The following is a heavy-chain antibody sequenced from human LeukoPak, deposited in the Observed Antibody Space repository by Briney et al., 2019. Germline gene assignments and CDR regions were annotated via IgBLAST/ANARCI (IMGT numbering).Heavy chain of an antibody. V-gene: IGHV3-7*01. J-gene: IGHJ4*02. CDR3: ARDPHYYGSGSYDY. D-gene: IGHD3-10*01. CDR2: IKQDGSEK. Sequence: PGGSLRLSCAASGFTFSSYWMSWVRQAPGKGLEWVANIKQDGSEKYCVDSVKGRFTISRDNAKNSLYLQMNSLRAEDTAVYYCARDPHYYGSGSYDYWGQGTLVTVSS. CDR1: GFTFSSYW.